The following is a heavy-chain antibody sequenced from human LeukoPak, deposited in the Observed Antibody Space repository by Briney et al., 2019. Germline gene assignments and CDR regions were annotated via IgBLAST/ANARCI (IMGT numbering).Heavy chain of an antibody. CDR1: GFTLSHSW. Sequence: GGSLRLSCAPSGFTLSHSWMFWVRQHPGKGLKYVSEINNDGSRTSYADSVKGRFTISRDGAENTLFLQMNSLRAEDTAVYFCARGGVSGGFDYWGQGTLVTVSS. D-gene: IGHD3-10*01. CDR2: INNDGSRT. J-gene: IGHJ4*02. CDR3: ARGGVSGGFDY. V-gene: IGHV3-74*01.